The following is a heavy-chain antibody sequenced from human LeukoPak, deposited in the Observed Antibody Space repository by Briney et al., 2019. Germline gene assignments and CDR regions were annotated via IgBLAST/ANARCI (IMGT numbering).Heavy chain of an antibody. CDR2: IYYSGST. CDR1: GGSISSYY. D-gene: IGHD3-22*01. CDR3: ARDHYDSSGYFVPFDF. J-gene: IGHJ4*02. V-gene: IGHV4-59*01. Sequence: VKPSETLSLTCTVSGGSISSYYWSWIRQPPGKGLEWIGYIYYSGSTNYNPSLKSRVTISVDTSKNQFSLKLSSVTAADTAVYYCARDHYDSSGYFVPFDFWGQGTLISVSS.